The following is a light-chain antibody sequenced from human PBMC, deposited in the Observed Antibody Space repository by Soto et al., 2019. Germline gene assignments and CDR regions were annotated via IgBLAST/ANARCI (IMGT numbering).Light chain of an antibody. CDR1: QSVNTKY. CDR3: HHFGSLPET. CDR2: GVS. V-gene: IGKV3-20*01. Sequence: EIVLTQSPGTLSLSPGERATLSCRASQSVNTKYLAWYQQKPGQAPRLLISGVSSRATGIPDRFSGSGSGTDFILTISRVEPEDFAVYYCHHFGSLPETFGQGTNVE. J-gene: IGKJ1*01.